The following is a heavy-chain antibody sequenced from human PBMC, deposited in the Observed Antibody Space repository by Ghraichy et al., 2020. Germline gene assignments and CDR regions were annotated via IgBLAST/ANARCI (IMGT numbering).Heavy chain of an antibody. CDR1: GYTFTSYD. Sequence: ASVKVSCKASGYTFTSYDINWVRQATGQGLEWMGWMNPNSGNTGYAQKFQGRVTMTRNTSISTAYMELSSLRSEDTAVYYCARGGFHGGYSYGPDDAFDIWGQGTMVTVSS. J-gene: IGHJ3*02. D-gene: IGHD5-18*01. V-gene: IGHV1-8*01. CDR3: ARGGFHGGYSYGPDDAFDI. CDR2: MNPNSGNT.